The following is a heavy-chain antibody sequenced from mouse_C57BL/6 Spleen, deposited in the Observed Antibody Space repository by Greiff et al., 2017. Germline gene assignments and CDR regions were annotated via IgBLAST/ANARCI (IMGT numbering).Heavy chain of an antibody. V-gene: IGHV1-19*01. CDR3: ARRDYGSSYDAMDY. CDR2: INPYNGGT. Sequence: VQLKQSGPVLVKPGASVQMSCKASGYTFTDYYMNWVKQSHGKSLEWIGVINPYNGGTSYNQKFTGKATLTLDKSSSTAYMELNSLTSEDSAVYYCARRDYGSSYDAMDYWGQGTSVTVSS. D-gene: IGHD1-1*01. J-gene: IGHJ4*01. CDR1: GYTFTDYY.